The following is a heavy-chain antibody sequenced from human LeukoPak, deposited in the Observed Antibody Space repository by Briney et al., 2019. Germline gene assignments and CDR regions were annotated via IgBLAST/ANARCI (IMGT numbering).Heavy chain of an antibody. J-gene: IGHJ4*02. V-gene: IGHV4-4*07. Sequence: PSETLSLTCTVSGGSISSYYWSWIRKPAGKGLEWIGRIYISGSTNYNPSLKSRVTMSVDTSKNQFSLKLSSVTAADTAVYYCATVATSMVFDYWGQGTLVTVSS. CDR2: IYISGST. CDR1: GGSISSYY. CDR3: ATVATSMVFDY. D-gene: IGHD5-12*01.